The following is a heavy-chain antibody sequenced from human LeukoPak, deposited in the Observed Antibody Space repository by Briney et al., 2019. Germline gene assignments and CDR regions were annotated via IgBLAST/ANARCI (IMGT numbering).Heavy chain of an antibody. CDR1: GFTFSSYS. CDR3: AREELLWFRELLSKGNWFDP. J-gene: IGHJ5*02. CDR2: ISSSSSYI. D-gene: IGHD3-10*01. Sequence: PGGSLRLSCAASGFTFSSYSMNWVRQAPGKGLEWASSISSSSSYIYYADSVKGRFTIPRDNAKNSLYLQMDSLRAEDTAVYYCAREELLWFRELLSKGNWFDPWGQGTLVTVSS. V-gene: IGHV3-21*01.